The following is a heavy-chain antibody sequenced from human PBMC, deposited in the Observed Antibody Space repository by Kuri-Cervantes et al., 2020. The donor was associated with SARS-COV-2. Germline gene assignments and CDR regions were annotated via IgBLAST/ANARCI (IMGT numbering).Heavy chain of an antibody. CDR1: GFTFSSYG. J-gene: IGHJ5*02. CDR2: IRYDGSNK. D-gene: IGHD2-2*01. V-gene: IGHV3-30*02. Sequence: GGSLRLSCAASGFTFSSYGMHWVRQAPGKGLEWVAFIRYDGSNKYYADSVKGRFTISRDNSKNTLYLQMNSLRAEDTAVYYCAKGGYCSSTSCSPRWFDPWGQGTLVIVSS. CDR3: AKGGYCSSTSCSPRWFDP.